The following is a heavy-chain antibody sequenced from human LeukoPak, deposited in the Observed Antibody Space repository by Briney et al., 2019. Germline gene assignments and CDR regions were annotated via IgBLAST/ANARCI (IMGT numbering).Heavy chain of an antibody. Sequence: SVKVSREASGGTFSSYAISWVRQAPGQGLEWMGGIIPIFGTANYAQKFQGRVTITANESTSTAYMELSSLRSEDTAVYYCARATRSGSRNYYYYYMDVWGKGTTVTVSS. CDR2: IIPIFGTA. V-gene: IGHV1-69*13. D-gene: IGHD3-3*01. CDR1: GGTFSSYA. CDR3: ARATRSGSRNYYYYYMDV. J-gene: IGHJ6*03.